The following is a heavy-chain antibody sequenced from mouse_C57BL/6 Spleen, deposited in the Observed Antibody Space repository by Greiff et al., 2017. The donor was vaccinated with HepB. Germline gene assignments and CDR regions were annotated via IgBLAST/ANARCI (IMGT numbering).Heavy chain of an antibody. CDR3: TRNWDRGNAMDY. CDR1: GYTFTDYE. D-gene: IGHD4-1*01. Sequence: QVQLKESGAELVRPGASVTLSCKASGYTFTDYEMHWVKQTPVHGLEWIGAIDPETGGTAYNQKFKGKAILTADKSSSTAYMELRSLTSEDSAVYYCTRNWDRGNAMDYWGQGTSVTVSS. J-gene: IGHJ4*01. CDR2: IDPETGGT. V-gene: IGHV1-15*01.